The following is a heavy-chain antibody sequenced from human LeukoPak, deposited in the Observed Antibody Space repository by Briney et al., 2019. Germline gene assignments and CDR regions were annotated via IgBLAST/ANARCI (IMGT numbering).Heavy chain of an antibody. J-gene: IGHJ4*02. Sequence: GSLRLSCAASGFTFSSYGMHWVRQAPGKGLEWVAVIWYDGSNKYYADSVKGRFTISRDNSKNTLYLQMNSLRAEDTAVYYCALEYCSGGSCYRSLDYWGQGTLVTVSS. CDR3: ALEYCSGGSCYRSLDY. D-gene: IGHD2-15*01. CDR1: GFTFSSYG. CDR2: IWYDGSNK. V-gene: IGHV3-33*01.